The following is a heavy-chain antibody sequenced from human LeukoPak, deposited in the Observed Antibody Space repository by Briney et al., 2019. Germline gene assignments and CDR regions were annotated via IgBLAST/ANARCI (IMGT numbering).Heavy chain of an antibody. CDR3: AKDCLPRLAYCGGDCYSLYNWFDP. Sequence: GGSLRLSCAASGFTFSSYGMHWVRQAPGKGLEWVAVISYDGSNKYYADSVKGRFTISRDNSKNTLYLQMNSLRAEDTAVYYCAKDCLPRLAYCGGDCYSLYNWFDPRGQGTLVTVSS. CDR2: ISYDGSNK. D-gene: IGHD2-21*02. V-gene: IGHV3-30*18. J-gene: IGHJ5*02. CDR1: GFTFSSYG.